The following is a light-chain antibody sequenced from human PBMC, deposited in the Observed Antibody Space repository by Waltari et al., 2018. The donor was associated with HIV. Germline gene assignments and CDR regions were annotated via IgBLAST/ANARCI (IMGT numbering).Light chain of an antibody. V-gene: IGKV3-15*01. CDR2: VAS. J-gene: IGKJ1*01. CDR1: QSVTTN. Sequence: IVMTQSPDTLSVSPGERVPLSCRASQSVTTNLAWYQHTPAQAPRLLISVASTRATGIPARFSGSGSGTEFTLTISSLKYEDSAIYYCHQYNSLPWTFGLGTKVEMK. CDR3: HQYNSLPWT.